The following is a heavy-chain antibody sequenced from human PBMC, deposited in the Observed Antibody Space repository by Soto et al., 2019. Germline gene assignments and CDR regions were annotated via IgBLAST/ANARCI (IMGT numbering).Heavy chain of an antibody. CDR1: GGSISSYY. J-gene: IGHJ6*03. Sequence: PSETLSLTCTVSGGSISSYYWSWIRQPPGKGLEWIGYIYYSGSTNYNPSLKSRVTISVDTSKNQFSLKLSSVTAADTAVYYCARVGYDILTGYYRADYYYYYMDVWGKGTTVTVSS. CDR2: IYYSGST. CDR3: ARVGYDILTGYYRADYYYYYMDV. V-gene: IGHV4-59*01. D-gene: IGHD3-9*01.